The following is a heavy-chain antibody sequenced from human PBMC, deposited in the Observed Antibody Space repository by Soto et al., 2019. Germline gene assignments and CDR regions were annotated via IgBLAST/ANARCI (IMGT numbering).Heavy chain of an antibody. V-gene: IGHV4-39*01. CDR2: MYYSGTT. CDR1: GGSISSSDFY. D-gene: IGHD2-15*01. Sequence: PSETLSLTCTVSGGSISSSDFYWGWLRQPPGKGLECIGSMYYSGTTYYNPSLRSRVTISVDTSKSSFSLKLGSVSGGETAVYYWAVVESTGNWFDPWGEGALGT. CDR3: AVVESTGNWFDP. J-gene: IGHJ5*02.